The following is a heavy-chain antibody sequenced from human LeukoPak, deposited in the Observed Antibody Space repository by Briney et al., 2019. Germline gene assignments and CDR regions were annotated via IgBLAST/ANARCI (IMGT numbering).Heavy chain of an antibody. Sequence: PVGSLRLSCAASGFTFSSYGMHWVRQAPGKGLEWVAVISYDGSNKYYADSVKGRFTISRDNSKNTLYLQMNSQRAEDTAVYYCAKDRSLWSGYEFDYWGRGTLVTVSS. J-gene: IGHJ4*02. CDR3: AKDRSLWSGYEFDY. D-gene: IGHD3-3*01. CDR2: ISYDGSNK. V-gene: IGHV3-30*18. CDR1: GFTFSSYG.